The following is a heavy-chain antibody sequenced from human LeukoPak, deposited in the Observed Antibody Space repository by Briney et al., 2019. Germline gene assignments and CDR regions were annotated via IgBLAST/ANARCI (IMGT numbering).Heavy chain of an antibody. J-gene: IGHJ3*02. CDR1: GFTFTSYG. Sequence: GETLRLSCIASGFTFTSYGLSWVRQAPGKGLEWVSIIYSGGSTYHADSVKGRFTISRDNSKNTLYLQMNSLRAEDTAVYYCARENTMGRGFPRGFDIWGQGTMVTVSS. D-gene: IGHD3-10*01. V-gene: IGHV3-66*01. CDR2: IYSGGST. CDR3: ARENTMGRGFPRGFDI.